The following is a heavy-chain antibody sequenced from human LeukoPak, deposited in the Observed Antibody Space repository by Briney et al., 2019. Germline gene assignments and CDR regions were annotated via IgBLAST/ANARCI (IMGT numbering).Heavy chain of an antibody. CDR2: ISDSGST. Sequence: SETLSLTCTVSGGSISSYYWSWIRQPPGRGLEWIGNISDSGSTKYKPSLKSRVTISVDTSKSQFSLRLRSVTAADTAIYYCAREGDGSAGALHDWGQGTLVTVS. CDR1: GGSISSYY. CDR3: AREGDGSAGALHD. J-gene: IGHJ4*02. D-gene: IGHD1-26*01. V-gene: IGHV4-59*01.